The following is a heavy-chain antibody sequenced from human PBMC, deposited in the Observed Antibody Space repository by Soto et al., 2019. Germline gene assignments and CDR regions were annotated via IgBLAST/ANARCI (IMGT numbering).Heavy chain of an antibody. CDR2: INSDGSST. Sequence: GGSLRLSCAASGFTFRSYWMQWVRQAPGKGLVWVSWINSDGSSTSYADSVKGRFTISRDNAKNTLYLQMNSLRAEDTAVYYCASGGSSLNFDAWRQGTLITFSS. CDR1: GFTFRSYW. J-gene: IGHJ4*02. V-gene: IGHV3-74*01. D-gene: IGHD6-6*01. CDR3: ASGGSSLNFDA.